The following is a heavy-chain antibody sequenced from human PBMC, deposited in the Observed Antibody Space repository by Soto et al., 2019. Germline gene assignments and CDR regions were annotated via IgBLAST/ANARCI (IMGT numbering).Heavy chain of an antibody. CDR3: TTGWSSKDY. J-gene: IGHJ4*02. CDR2: IKSKADGETT. D-gene: IGHD3-3*01. CDR1: GFIFSNAW. Sequence: PGGSLRLSCAASGFIFSNAWMSWVRQAPGKGLEWVGRIKSKADGETTNYAAPVKGRFNISRDGSKNTLYLQMNGLKTEDTAVYYCTTGWSSKDYWGQGTLVTVSS. V-gene: IGHV3-15*01.